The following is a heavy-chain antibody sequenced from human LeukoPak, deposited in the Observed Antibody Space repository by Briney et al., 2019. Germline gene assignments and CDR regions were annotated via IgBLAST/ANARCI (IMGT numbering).Heavy chain of an antibody. CDR2: INPSGGST. CDR3: ARDRANYDFWNGYLAYGMDV. Sequence: ASVKVSCKASGYTFTNYHIHWVRQAPGQGLEWVGRINPSGGSTTYAQKFQGRVTMTRNTSTTTVYMELSSLRSEDAAVYYCARDRANYDFWNGYLAYGMDVWGQGTTVNVSS. J-gene: IGHJ6*02. D-gene: IGHD3-3*01. CDR1: GYTFTNYH. V-gene: IGHV1-46*01.